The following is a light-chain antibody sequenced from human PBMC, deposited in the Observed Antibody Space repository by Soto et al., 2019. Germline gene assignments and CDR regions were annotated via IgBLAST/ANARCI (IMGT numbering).Light chain of an antibody. CDR3: QQYNDWPPYT. CDR2: GAS. J-gene: IGKJ2*01. V-gene: IGKV3-15*01. CDR1: QSVSTN. Sequence: EIVMTQSPATLSVSPGEGATLSCRASQSVSTNLAWYRQKPGQAPRLLIYGASTRATGIPARFSGSGSGTEFTLTISSLQSEDFAVYYCQQYNDWPPYTFGQGTKLEIK.